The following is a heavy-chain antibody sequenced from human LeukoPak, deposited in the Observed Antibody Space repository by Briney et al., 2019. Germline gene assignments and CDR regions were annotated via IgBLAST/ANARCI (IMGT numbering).Heavy chain of an antibody. J-gene: IGHJ6*02. V-gene: IGHV4-39*01. CDR1: GGSISSSSYY. Sequence: SETLSLTCTVSGGSISSSSYYWGWIRQPPGKGLEWIGSIYYSGSTYYNPSLKSRVTISVDTSKNQFSLKLSSVTAADTAVYYCATGAGSSWEEYYYYGMDVWGQGTTVTVSS. CDR3: ATGAGSSWEEYYYYGMDV. D-gene: IGHD6-13*01. CDR2: IYYSGST.